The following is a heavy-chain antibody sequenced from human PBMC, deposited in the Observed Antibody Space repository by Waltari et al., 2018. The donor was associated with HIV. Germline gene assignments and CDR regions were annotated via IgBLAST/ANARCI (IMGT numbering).Heavy chain of an antibody. V-gene: IGHV3-21*01. CDR1: GFTFSSYS. D-gene: IGHD5-18*01. CDR2: ISSSSSYI. J-gene: IGHJ4*02. CDR3: ARDRGEWEYSYGSYYFDY. Sequence: EVQLVESGGGLVQPGGSVRLSCAAAGFTFSSYSMNWVSQAPGKGLEWVSSISSSSSYIYYADSVKGRFTISRDNAKNSLYLQMNSLRAEDTAVYYCARDRGEWEYSYGSYYFDYWGQGTLVTVSS.